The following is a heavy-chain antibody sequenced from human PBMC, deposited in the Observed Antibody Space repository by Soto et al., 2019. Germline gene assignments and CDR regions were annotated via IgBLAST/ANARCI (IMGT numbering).Heavy chain of an antibody. CDR1: GGTFSSYA. V-gene: IGHV1-69*13. Sequence: SVKVSCKASGGTFSSYAISWVRQAPGQGLEWMGGIIPIFGTANYAQKFQGRVTITADESTSTAYMELSSLRSEDTAVYYCARDLITGTTRDYYYYGMDVWGQGTTVTVSS. J-gene: IGHJ6*02. CDR2: IIPIFGTA. CDR3: ARDLITGTTRDYYYYGMDV. D-gene: IGHD1-7*01.